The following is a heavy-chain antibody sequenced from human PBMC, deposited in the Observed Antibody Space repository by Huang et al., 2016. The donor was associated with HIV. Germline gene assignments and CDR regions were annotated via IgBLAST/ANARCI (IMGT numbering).Heavy chain of an antibody. V-gene: IGHV4-39*01. J-gene: IGHJ6*03. D-gene: IGHD3-3*01. Sequence: QLQLQESGPGVAKPSETLSLTCAVSGGSISSRIYYWGWVRQPPGKGLEWMASSYSSGNTYYNSSLKSLVTISRDTSKNQFSLKLASVTAADTAVYCTRNGVSSYYFRPGYSYVDVWGKGTTVTVS. CDR2: SYSSGNT. CDR1: GGSISSRIYY. CDR3: RNGVSSYYFRPGYSYVDV.